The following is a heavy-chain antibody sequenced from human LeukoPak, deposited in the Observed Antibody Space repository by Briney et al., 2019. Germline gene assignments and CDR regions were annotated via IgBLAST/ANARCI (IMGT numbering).Heavy chain of an antibody. J-gene: IGHJ4*02. CDR1: GFTFSSYA. V-gene: IGHV3-23*01. Sequence: PGGSLRLSCAASGFTFSSYAMSWVRQAPGKGLEWVSAISGSGGSTYYADSVKGRFTISGDNSKNTLYLQMNSLRAEDTAVYYCAKDLVYSGYDSPFDYWGQGTLVTVSS. CDR2: ISGSGGST. D-gene: IGHD5-12*01. CDR3: AKDLVYSGYDSPFDY.